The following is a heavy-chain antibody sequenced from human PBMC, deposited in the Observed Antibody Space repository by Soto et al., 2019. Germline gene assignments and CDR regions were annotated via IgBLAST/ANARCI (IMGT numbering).Heavy chain of an antibody. D-gene: IGHD2-15*01. V-gene: IGHV3-30*03. CDR1: GFIFSTYG. J-gene: IGHJ4*02. CDR2: MANDGSYQ. CDR3: ARSIGGSSYYPPDY. Sequence: QVQLVESGGGVVQPGGSLRLSCATSGFIFSTYGMQWVHQSPGEGLEWVAVMANDGSYQYYADSVKGRFTISRDNSKNTLYLQMDSLRREDTAVYYCARSIGGSSYYPPDYWGQGTLVTVSS.